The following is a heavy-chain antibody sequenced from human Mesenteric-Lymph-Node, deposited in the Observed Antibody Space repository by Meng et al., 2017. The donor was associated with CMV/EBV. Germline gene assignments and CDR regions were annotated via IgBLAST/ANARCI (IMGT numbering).Heavy chain of an antibody. D-gene: IGHD6-19*01. CDR2: IIPIFGTA. CDR1: GGTFSSYA. V-gene: IGHV1-69*05. CDR3: ARDSLDSGWYGRGFGYYYYGMDV. Sequence: SVKVSCKASGGTFSSYAISWVRQAPGQGLEWMGGIIPIFGTANYAQKFQGRVTSTTDESASTAYMELSSLRSEDTAVYYCARDSLDSGWYGRGFGYYYYGMDVWGQGTTVTVSS. J-gene: IGHJ6*02.